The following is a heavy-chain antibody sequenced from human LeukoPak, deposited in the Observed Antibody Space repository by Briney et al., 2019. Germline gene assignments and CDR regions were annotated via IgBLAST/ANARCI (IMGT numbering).Heavy chain of an antibody. CDR2: ISYDGSNK. CDR1: GFIFSSYG. Sequence: GGSLRLSCAASGFIFSSYGMHWVRQAPGKGLEWVAVISYDGSNKLHTDSVKGRFTISRDNSKNTLYLQMNSLRAEDTAMYYCAKGSYYSDSIALDYWGQGTLVTVSS. CDR3: AKGSYYSDSIALDY. D-gene: IGHD3-22*01. V-gene: IGHV3-30*18. J-gene: IGHJ4*02.